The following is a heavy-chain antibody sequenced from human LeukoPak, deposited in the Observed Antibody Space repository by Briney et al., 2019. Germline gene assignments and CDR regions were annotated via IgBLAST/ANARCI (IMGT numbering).Heavy chain of an antibody. Sequence: GGSLRLSCAASGFTVSSNYMSWVRQAPGKGQEWVSVIYSGGSTYYADSMKGRFTISRDNSKNTLYLQMNSLRAEDTAVYYCASGKSMGGHYNYDSSWAYWGQGTLVTVSS. J-gene: IGHJ4*02. D-gene: IGHD3-22*01. V-gene: IGHV3-66*02. CDR3: ASGKSMGGHYNYDSSWAY. CDR2: IYSGGST. CDR1: GFTVSSNY.